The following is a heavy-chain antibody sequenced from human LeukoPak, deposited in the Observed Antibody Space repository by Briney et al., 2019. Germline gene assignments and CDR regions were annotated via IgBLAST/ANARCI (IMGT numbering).Heavy chain of an antibody. CDR1: GFTFSSHW. D-gene: IGHD6-13*01. J-gene: IGHJ4*02. CDR3: ARDAGQQPHDY. CDR2: IKQDGSEK. Sequence: PGGSLRLSCAASGFTFSSHWMSWVRQAPGKGLEWVANIKQDGSEKYYVDSVKGRITISRDNAKNSLYLQMSSLRAEDTAVYYCARDAGQQPHDYWGQGTLVTVSS. V-gene: IGHV3-7*05.